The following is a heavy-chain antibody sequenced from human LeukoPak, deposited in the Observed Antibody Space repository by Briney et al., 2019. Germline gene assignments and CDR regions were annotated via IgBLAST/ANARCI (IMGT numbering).Heavy chain of an antibody. J-gene: IGHJ2*01. CDR3: ARDRRHLRGYFDL. Sequence: PGGSLRLSCAASGFTFSDYSMSWIRQAQGKGLEGVSYISSSGSTIYYADSVKGRFTISRDNAKNSLYLQMNSLRAEDTAVYYCARDRRHLRGYFDLWGRGTLVTVSS. V-gene: IGHV3-11*01. CDR1: GFTFSDYS. CDR2: ISSSGSTI.